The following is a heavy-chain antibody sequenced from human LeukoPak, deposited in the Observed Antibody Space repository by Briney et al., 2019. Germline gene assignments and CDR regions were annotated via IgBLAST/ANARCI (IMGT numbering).Heavy chain of an antibody. V-gene: IGHV1-2*06. CDR2: INPNIPNTDDT. Sequence: ASVKVSCKASGYTFIDYYIHWVRQAPGQGLEWMGRINPNIPNTDDTDYAQNFQGRVTMTRDTSISTAFMGLSRLTSDDTAVYYCARDLPSTSNWELDYWGQGTLVTVSS. D-gene: IGHD7-27*01. CDR3: ARDLPSTSNWELDY. CDR1: GYTFIDYY. J-gene: IGHJ4*02.